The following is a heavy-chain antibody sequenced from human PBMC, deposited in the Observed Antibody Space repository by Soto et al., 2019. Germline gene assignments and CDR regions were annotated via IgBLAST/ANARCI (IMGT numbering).Heavy chain of an antibody. V-gene: IGHV5-51*01. CDR1: GYTFTSYW. D-gene: IGHD2-21*01. CDR2: VFPGDSQT. CDR3: ARRKLHCGGGSCYGTNGLEY. J-gene: IGHJ4*02. Sequence: PGESLKISCQVSGYTFTSYWVAWVRQLPGKGLEWMGIVFPGDSQTTYGPSFEGQVTFSVDQSTSTAFLQWNRLRASDTGVYFCARRKLHCGGGSCYGTNGLEYWGQGTKVTVSS.